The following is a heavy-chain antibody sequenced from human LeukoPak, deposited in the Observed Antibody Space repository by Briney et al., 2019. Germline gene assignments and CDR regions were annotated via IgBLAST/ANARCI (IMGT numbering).Heavy chain of an antibody. CDR3: ARRAIVVVPAAPADAFDI. J-gene: IGHJ3*02. CDR1: GGSISSSSYY. V-gene: IGHV4-39*01. Sequence: PSETLSLTCTVSGGSISSSSYYWGWIRQPPGKGLEWIGSIYYSGSTYYNPSLKSRVTISVDTSKNQFPLKLSSVTAADTAVYYCARRAIVVVPAAPADAFDIWGQGTMVTVSS. CDR2: IYYSGST. D-gene: IGHD2-2*01.